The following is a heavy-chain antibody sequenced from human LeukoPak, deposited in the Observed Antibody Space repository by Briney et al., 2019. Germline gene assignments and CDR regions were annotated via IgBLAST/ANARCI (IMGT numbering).Heavy chain of an antibody. J-gene: IGHJ3*02. CDR2: ISAYNGNT. Sequence: ASVKVSCKASGYTFTSYGISWVRQAPGQGLEWMGWISAYNGNTNYAQKLQGRVTMTTDTSTSTAYMELRSLRSDNTAVYYCARDLEGFRPSPFDIWGQGTMVTVSS. CDR1: GYTFTSYG. CDR3: ARDLEGFRPSPFDI. V-gene: IGHV1-18*01. D-gene: IGHD1-1*01.